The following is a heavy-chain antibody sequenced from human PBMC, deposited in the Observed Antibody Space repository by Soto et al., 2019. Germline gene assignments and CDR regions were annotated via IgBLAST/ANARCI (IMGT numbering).Heavy chain of an antibody. CDR1: GGSISSGDYY. V-gene: IGHV4-30-4*01. Sequence: SETLSLTCTVSGGSISSGDYYWSWIRQPPGKGLEWIGYIYYSGSTYYNPSLKSRVTISVDTSKNQFSLKLSSVTAADTAVYYCASAVSPIVVVPAAMGNNWFDPWGQGTLVTVSS. CDR3: ASAVSPIVVVPAAMGNNWFDP. CDR2: IYYSGST. J-gene: IGHJ5*02. D-gene: IGHD2-2*01.